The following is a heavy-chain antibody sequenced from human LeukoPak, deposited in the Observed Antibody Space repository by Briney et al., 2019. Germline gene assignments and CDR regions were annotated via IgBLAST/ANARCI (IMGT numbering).Heavy chain of an antibody. CDR2: IYTSGST. V-gene: IGHV4-61*02. D-gene: IGHD1-26*01. CDR1: GGSISSGSYY. Sequence: SETLSLTCTVSGGSISSGSYYWSWIRQPAGKGLEWIGRIYTSGSTNYNPSLKSRVTISADTSKNQFSLKLSSVTAADTAVYYCARDREGATGLFEYWGQGTLVTVSS. CDR3: ARDREGATGLFEY. J-gene: IGHJ4*02.